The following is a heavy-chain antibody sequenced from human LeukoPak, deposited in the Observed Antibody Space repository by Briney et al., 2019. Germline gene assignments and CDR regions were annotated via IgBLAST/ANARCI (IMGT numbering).Heavy chain of an antibody. CDR1: GGSINSYY. V-gene: IGHV4-59*01. J-gene: IGHJ3*02. CDR2: IYDGGST. CDR3: ACLTTADAFDI. Sequence: PSETLSLTCTVSGGSINSYYWSWIRQPPGKGLEWIGYIYDGGSTNYNPSLKSRVTISVDTSKNQFSLKLSSVTAADTAVYYCACLTTADAFDIWGQGTMVTVSS. D-gene: IGHD3-22*01.